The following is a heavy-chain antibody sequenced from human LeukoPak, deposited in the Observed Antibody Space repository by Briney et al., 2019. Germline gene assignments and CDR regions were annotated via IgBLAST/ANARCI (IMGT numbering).Heavy chain of an antibody. J-gene: IGHJ6*02. CDR2: ITGSGGNT. CDR1: GFIFSSYS. Sequence: GGSLRLSCAAAGFIFSSYSMSWVRQAPGKGLEWVSVITGSGGNTYYADSVKGRFTISKDNSKNTVYLQMSSLRVDDTAVYYCAKAASSSWPSYYYGMDVWGQGTTVTVSS. D-gene: IGHD6-13*01. CDR3: AKAASSSWPSYYYGMDV. V-gene: IGHV3-23*01.